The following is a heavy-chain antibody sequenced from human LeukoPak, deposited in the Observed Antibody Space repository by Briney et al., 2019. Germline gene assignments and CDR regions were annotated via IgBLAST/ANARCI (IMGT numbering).Heavy chain of an antibody. Sequence: SETLSLTCTVSGGSISSYYWSWIRQPAGKGLEWIGRIYSSGGTDYNPSLRSRVIMSVDTSKNHLSLKLTSVTAADTAVYYCARDSGTTGEVKFDPWGQGILVTVSS. D-gene: IGHD3-10*01. CDR3: ARDSGTTGEVKFDP. J-gene: IGHJ5*02. CDR2: IYSSGGT. CDR1: GGSISSYY. V-gene: IGHV4-4*07.